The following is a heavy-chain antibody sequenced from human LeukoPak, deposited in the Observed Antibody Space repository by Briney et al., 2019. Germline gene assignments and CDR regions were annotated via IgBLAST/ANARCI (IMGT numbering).Heavy chain of an antibody. Sequence: ASVKVSCKASGYTFSSYGISWVRQAPGQGLEWMGWISVYNGNTNYAQKLQGRVTMTRDMSTSTVYMELSSLRSEDTAVYYCAREGGKSHTRDAFDIWGQGTMVTVSS. J-gene: IGHJ3*02. V-gene: IGHV1-18*01. CDR3: AREGGKSHTRDAFDI. CDR2: ISVYNGNT. CDR1: GYTFSSYG.